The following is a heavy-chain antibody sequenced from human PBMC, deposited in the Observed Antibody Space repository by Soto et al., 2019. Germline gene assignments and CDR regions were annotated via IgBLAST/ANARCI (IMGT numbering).Heavy chain of an antibody. J-gene: IGHJ4*02. CDR1: GGTFGSHG. CDR2: FIAMLGTP. CDR3: ARGAMANFDY. Sequence: ASGKVSGKASGGTFGSHGIAWLRQAPGQGLEWMGGFIAMLGTPTYAKKVQGRATITADESLTSSYLELRSLRSEDTAVYFCARGAMANFDYWGQGTVVTVSS. D-gene: IGHD5-18*01. V-gene: IGHV1-69*13.